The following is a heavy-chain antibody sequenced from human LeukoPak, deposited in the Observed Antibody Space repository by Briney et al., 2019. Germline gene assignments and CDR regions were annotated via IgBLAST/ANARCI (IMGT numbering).Heavy chain of an antibody. Sequence: GDSLKISCKGSGYSFTSYWIGWVRQMPGKGLEWMGIIYPGDSDTRYSPSFQGQVTISADKSISTAYLQWSSLKASDTAMYYCARLGSGSYYDGTYNWFDPWGQGTLVTVFS. CDR2: IYPGDSDT. V-gene: IGHV5-51*01. CDR3: ARLGSGSYYDGTYNWFDP. J-gene: IGHJ5*02. CDR1: GYSFTSYW. D-gene: IGHD3-10*01.